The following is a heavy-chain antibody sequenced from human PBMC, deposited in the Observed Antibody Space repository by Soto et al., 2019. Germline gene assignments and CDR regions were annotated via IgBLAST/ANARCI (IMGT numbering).Heavy chain of an antibody. Sequence: PGGSLRLSCAASGFTFSSYAMSWVRQAPGKGLEWVSAISGSGGSTYYADSVKGRFTISRDNSKNTLYLQMNSLRAEDTAVYYCAKDQGTIFGVVVHFDYWGQGTLVTVSS. CDR1: GFTFSSYA. J-gene: IGHJ4*02. CDR3: AKDQGTIFGVVVHFDY. V-gene: IGHV3-23*01. CDR2: ISGSGGST. D-gene: IGHD3-3*01.